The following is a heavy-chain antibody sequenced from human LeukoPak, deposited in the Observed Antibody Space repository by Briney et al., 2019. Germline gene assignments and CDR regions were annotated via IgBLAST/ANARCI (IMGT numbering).Heavy chain of an antibody. CDR1: GFTFSSYG. Sequence: GGSLRLSCAASGFTFSSYGMHWVRQAPGKGLEWVAVISYDGSNKYYADSVKGRFTISRDNSKNTLYLQMNSLRAEDTAVYYCAKDGYSSSLIYYYYYMDVWGKGTTVTVSS. D-gene: IGHD6-6*01. J-gene: IGHJ6*03. CDR3: AKDGYSSSLIYYYYYMDV. V-gene: IGHV3-30*18. CDR2: ISYDGSNK.